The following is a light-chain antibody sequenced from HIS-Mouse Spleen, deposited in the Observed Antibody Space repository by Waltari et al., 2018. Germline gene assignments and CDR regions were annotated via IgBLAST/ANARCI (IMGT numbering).Light chain of an antibody. J-gene: IGLJ2*01. CDR3: QSADSSGTYVV. CDR1: ALPTQY. V-gene: IGLV3-25*03. Sequence: SYELTQPPSVSVSPGQTARITCSGDALPTQYAYWYQQKPGQAPVLVIYKDSERPSGIPERVSGSSSGTTVTLTISGVQAEDEADYYCQSADSSGTYVVFGGGTKLTVL. CDR2: KDS.